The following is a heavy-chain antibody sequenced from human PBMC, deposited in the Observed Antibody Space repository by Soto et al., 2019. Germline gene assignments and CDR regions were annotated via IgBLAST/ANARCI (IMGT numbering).Heavy chain of an antibody. J-gene: IGHJ4*02. CDR2: IYYSGST. D-gene: IGHD2-15*01. CDR3: ARGYCSGGSCYSGGYSYGPQAVDY. CDR1: GGSISSSSYY. Sequence: SETLSLTCTVSGGSISSSSYYWGWIRQPPGKGLEWIGSIYYSGSTYYNPSLKSLVTISVDTSKNQFSLKLSSVTAADTAVYYCARGYCSGGSCYSGGYSYGPQAVDYWGQGTLVTVSS. V-gene: IGHV4-39*01.